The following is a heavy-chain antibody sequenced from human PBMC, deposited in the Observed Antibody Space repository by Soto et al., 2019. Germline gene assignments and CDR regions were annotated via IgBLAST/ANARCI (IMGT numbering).Heavy chain of an antibody. CDR1: RGSISTYY. V-gene: IGHV4-59*01. Sequence: SETLSLTCTVSRGSISTYYWSWIRQPPGKRLEWIGYVTYSGGPTYNPPLKSRVTISVDTSKKFSLNLTSVTAADTAVYYCARDAGYQLTGAFGIWGRGTMGTVSS. CDR3: ARDAGYQLTGAFGI. CDR2: VTYSGGP. J-gene: IGHJ3*02. D-gene: IGHD2-2*01.